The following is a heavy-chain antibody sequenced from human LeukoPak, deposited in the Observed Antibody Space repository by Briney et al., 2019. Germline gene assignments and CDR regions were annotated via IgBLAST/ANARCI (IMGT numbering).Heavy chain of an antibody. Sequence: GGSLRLSCAASGFTFSNYWMHWVRQAPGKGLVWVSRIHSDRTSTTYADSVKGRFTISRDNAKNTLYLQMNGLRAEDTALYYFTRGFVGVGDWYFDFWGRGTLLSVSS. CDR2: IHSDRTST. J-gene: IGHJ2*01. V-gene: IGHV3-74*01. D-gene: IGHD1-26*01. CDR1: GFTFSNYW. CDR3: TRGFVGVGDWYFDF.